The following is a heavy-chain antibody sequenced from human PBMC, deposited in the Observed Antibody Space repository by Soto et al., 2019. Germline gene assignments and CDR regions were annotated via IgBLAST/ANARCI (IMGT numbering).Heavy chain of an antibody. CDR3: TTGGPVETKVTFNWDWDL. CDR1: RFTFSKGW. D-gene: IGHD4-17*01. V-gene: IGHV3-15*01. Sequence: PGGSLRLSCVVSRFTFSKGWMSWVRQAPGKGLEWVGRIKSRSDGGTTDYAAPVKGRFAISRDDSKNTLYLEMNSLRSEDTAVYYCTTGGPVETKVTFNWDWDLWGRGTLVPVSS. J-gene: IGHJ2*01. CDR2: IKSRSDGGTT.